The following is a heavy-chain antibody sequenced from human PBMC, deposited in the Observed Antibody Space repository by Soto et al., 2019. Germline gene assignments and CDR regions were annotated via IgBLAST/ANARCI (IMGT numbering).Heavy chain of an antibody. J-gene: IGHJ6*02. CDR1: GFTFNDYW. Sequence: EVQLVESGGGLVQPGGSLRLSCVASGFTFNDYWMHWVRQAPGKGLVWVSRLNSDGSSGYYGDSMKGRFTISRDNAKNTLYPQINSLRDEDTAVYDCARGRKYKYGIDVWGQGTTVTVSS. CDR3: ARGRKYKYGIDV. CDR2: LNSDGSSG. D-gene: IGHD1-20*01. V-gene: IGHV3-74*01.